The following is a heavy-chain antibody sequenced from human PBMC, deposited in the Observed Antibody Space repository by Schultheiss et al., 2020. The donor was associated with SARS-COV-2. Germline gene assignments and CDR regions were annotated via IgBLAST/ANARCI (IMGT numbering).Heavy chain of an antibody. CDR1: GGSISSGSYY. CDR2: IYTSGST. J-gene: IGHJ5*02. D-gene: IGHD6-13*01. Sequence: SETLSLTCTVSGGSISSGSYYWSWIRQPAGKGLEWIGRIYTSGSTNYNPSLKSRVTISVDTSKNQFSLQLNSVTPEDTAVYYCARGGSWYDWFDPWGQGTLVTVSS. V-gene: IGHV4-61*02. CDR3: ARGGSWYDWFDP.